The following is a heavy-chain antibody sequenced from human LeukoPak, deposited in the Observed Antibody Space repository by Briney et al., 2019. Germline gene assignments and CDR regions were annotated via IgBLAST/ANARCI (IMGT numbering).Heavy chain of an antibody. Sequence: TSETLSLTCAVYGGSFSGYYWSWIRQPPGKGLEWIGEINHSGSTNYNPSLKSRVTISVDTSKNQFSLKLSSVTAADTAVYYCARADSTVTPAVYYGMDVWGQGTTVTVSS. CDR2: INHSGST. D-gene: IGHD4-11*01. CDR3: ARADSTVTPAVYYGMDV. V-gene: IGHV4-34*01. J-gene: IGHJ6*02. CDR1: GGSFSGYY.